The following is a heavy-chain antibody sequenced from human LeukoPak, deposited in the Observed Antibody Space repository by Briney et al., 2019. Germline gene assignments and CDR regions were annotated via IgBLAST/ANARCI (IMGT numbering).Heavy chain of an antibody. CDR2: ISWNSGSI. V-gene: IGHV3-9*01. D-gene: IGHD6-13*01. CDR3: AKAQSPSIAAAGTPAEYFQH. J-gene: IGHJ1*01. Sequence: GGSLRLSCAASGFTFDDYAMHWVRQAPGKGLEWVSGISWNSGSIGYADSVKGRFTISRDNAKNSLYLRMNSLRAEDTALYYCAKAQSPSIAAAGTPAEYFQHWGQGTLVTVSS. CDR1: GFTFDDYA.